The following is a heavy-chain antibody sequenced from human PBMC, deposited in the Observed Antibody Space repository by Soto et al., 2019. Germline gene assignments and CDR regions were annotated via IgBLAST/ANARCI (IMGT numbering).Heavy chain of an antibody. J-gene: IGHJ3*01. Sequence: QITLKESGPTLVKPTQTLTLTCTFSGFSLSTDGVGVGWIRQPPGKALEWLALIYWDDDQRYSPSLKTRLTITKDTSKNQVVLTMTNMEPVDTATYYCAHAYGGTSWPNDAFDVWGQGTVVTVSS. CDR1: GFSLSTDGVG. CDR3: AHAYGGTSWPNDAFDV. D-gene: IGHD2-2*01. V-gene: IGHV2-5*02. CDR2: IYWDDDQ.